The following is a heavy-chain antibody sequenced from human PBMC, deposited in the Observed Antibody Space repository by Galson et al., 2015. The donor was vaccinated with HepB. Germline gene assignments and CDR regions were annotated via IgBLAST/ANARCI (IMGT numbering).Heavy chain of an antibody. CDR2: IYYSGST. CDR3: ARFHQYDRSGYSYWGAFDI. D-gene: IGHD3-22*01. V-gene: IGHV4-61*01. CDR1: GGSVSSGSYS. J-gene: IGHJ3*02. Sequence: SETLSLTCTVSGGSVSSGSYSWSWIRQPPGKGLEWIGYIYYSGSTSYNPSLKSRVTISVDTSRDQFSLKLSSVTTADTAIYYCARFHQYDRSGYSYWGAFDIWGQGTMVTVSS.